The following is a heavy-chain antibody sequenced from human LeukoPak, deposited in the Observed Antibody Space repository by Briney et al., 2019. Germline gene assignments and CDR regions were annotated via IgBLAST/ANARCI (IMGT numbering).Heavy chain of an antibody. Sequence: SETLSLTCSVSGYSISSAYYWGWIRQPPGKGLEWIGSIYHSGSTYYNPSLKSRVTLSVDTSTNQLFLKLSSVTAADTAVYYCAREKSSSYGLAQHWGQGTPVIVSS. CDR2: IYHSGST. CDR1: GYSISSAYY. D-gene: IGHD3-22*01. V-gene: IGHV4-38-2*02. CDR3: AREKSSSYGLAQH. J-gene: IGHJ1*01.